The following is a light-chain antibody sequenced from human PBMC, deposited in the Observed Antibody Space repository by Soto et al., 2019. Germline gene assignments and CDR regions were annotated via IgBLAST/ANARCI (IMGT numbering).Light chain of an antibody. CDR2: KAA. Sequence: DIQMTQSPSTLSASVGDRVTITCRASQRISSWLAWYQQKPGKAPKLLIYKAASLESGVPSRFSGSGSGTEFTLTISSLEHDDFATYYCQQYNIYPYTFGQGTKLAIK. V-gene: IGKV1-5*03. J-gene: IGKJ2*01. CDR3: QQYNIYPYT. CDR1: QRISSW.